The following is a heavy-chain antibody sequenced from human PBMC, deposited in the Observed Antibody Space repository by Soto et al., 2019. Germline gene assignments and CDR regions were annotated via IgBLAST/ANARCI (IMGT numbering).Heavy chain of an antibody. Sequence: SVKVSCKASGGTFSSYAISWVRQAPGQGLEWMGGIIPIFGTANYAQKFQGRVTITADKSTSTAYMELSSLRSEDTAVYYCARDVTIFGVVNPRTLHHYYYYGMDVWGQGTTVTVSS. CDR3: ARDVTIFGVVNPRTLHHYYYYGMDV. V-gene: IGHV1-69*06. D-gene: IGHD3-3*01. CDR1: GGTFSSYA. CDR2: IIPIFGTA. J-gene: IGHJ6*02.